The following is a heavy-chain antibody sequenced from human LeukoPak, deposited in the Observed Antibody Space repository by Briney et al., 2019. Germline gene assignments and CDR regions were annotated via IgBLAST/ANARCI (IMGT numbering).Heavy chain of an antibody. CDR3: TTSQIQLERPGINAFDI. CDR2: IKSKTDGGTT. V-gene: IGHV3-15*01. Sequence: PGGSLRLSCAASGFTFSNAWMSWVRQAPGKGLEWVGRIKSKTDGGTTDYAAPVKGRFTISRDDSKNTLYLQMNSLKTEDTAVYYCTTSQIQLERPGINAFDIWGQGTMVTVSS. CDR1: GFTFSNAW. J-gene: IGHJ3*02. D-gene: IGHD1-1*01.